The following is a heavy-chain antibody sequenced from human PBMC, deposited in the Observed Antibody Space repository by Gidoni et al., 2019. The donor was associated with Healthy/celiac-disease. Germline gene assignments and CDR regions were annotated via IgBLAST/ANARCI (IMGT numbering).Heavy chain of an antibody. CDR1: GGSFSGYY. CDR3: ARGYCTNGVCQPALDP. J-gene: IGHJ5*02. Sequence: QVQLQHWGAGLLKPSETLSLTCAVYGGSFSGYYWSWIRQPPGKGLEWIGEINHSASTNYNPSLKSRVNISVDTSKNQFTLKLSSVTAADTAVYYCARGYCTNGVCQPALDPWGQGTLVTVSS. V-gene: IGHV4-34*01. D-gene: IGHD2-8*01. CDR2: INHSAST.